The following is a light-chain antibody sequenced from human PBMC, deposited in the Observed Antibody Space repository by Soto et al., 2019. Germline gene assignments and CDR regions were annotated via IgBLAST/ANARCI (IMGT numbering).Light chain of an antibody. Sequence: HSALTQPPSASGSPGQSVTISCTGTSSDVGAYNYVSWYQQHAGKAPKLVIYEVTKRPSGVPDRFSGSKSANTASLTVSGLQAEDEADYYCSSLASSNTWVFGGGTKVTVL. V-gene: IGLV2-8*01. CDR1: SSDVGAYNY. CDR2: EVT. CDR3: SSLASSNTWV. J-gene: IGLJ3*02.